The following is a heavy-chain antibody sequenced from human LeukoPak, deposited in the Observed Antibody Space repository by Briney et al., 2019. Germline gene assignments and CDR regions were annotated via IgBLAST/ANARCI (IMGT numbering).Heavy chain of an antibody. J-gene: IGHJ4*02. V-gene: IGHV3-9*01. Sequence: GGSLRRSCAASGFTFDDYAMHWVRQAPGKGLEWVSGISWNSGSIGYADSVKGRFTISRDNAKNSLYLQMNSLRAEDTALYYCAKDVAADYYDSSGYLDYWGQGTLVTVSS. D-gene: IGHD3-22*01. CDR3: AKDVAADYYDSSGYLDY. CDR2: ISWNSGSI. CDR1: GFTFDDYA.